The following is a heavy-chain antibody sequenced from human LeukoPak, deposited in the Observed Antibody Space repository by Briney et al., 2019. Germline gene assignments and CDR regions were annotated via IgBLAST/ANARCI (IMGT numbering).Heavy chain of an antibody. V-gene: IGHV3-21*01. CDR2: ISSGSSDI. D-gene: IGHD6-13*01. CDR3: ARVRGSNSWFASDI. J-gene: IGHJ3*02. Sequence: GGSLRLSCAASGFTFSSYTMTWVRQAPGKGLEWVSSISSGSSDISYADSVKGRFTISRDNAKYSLYLQMNSLRAEDTAVYYCARVRGSNSWFASDIWGQGTVVTVSS. CDR1: GFTFSSYT.